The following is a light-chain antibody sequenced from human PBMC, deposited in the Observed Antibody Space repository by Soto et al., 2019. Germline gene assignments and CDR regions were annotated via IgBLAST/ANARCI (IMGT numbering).Light chain of an antibody. CDR2: GNR. CDR1: SSNLGAGYD. CDR3: QSYDSSLKFVI. V-gene: IGLV1-40*01. J-gene: IGLJ2*01. Sequence: QSVLTQPPSVSGAPGQRVTMSCTGSSSNLGAGYDVHWYQQRPGTAPKVVIYGNRDRPSGVPDRFSGSKSGTSASLAITGRQEEDEADYYCQSYDSSLKFVIFGGGTKLTVL.